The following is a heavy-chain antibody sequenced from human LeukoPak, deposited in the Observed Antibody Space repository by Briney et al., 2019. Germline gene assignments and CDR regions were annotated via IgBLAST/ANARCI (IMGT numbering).Heavy chain of an antibody. Sequence: ASVKVSCKTSGYSFTDYYMHWVRQAPGQGLEWMGWINPNSGGTSSAQKFQGRVTMTRDKSITTVYMEVSWLTSDDTAIYYCARADRLHGGPYLIGPWGQGTLVTVSS. CDR3: ARADRLHGGPYLIGP. D-gene: IGHD2-21*01. J-gene: IGHJ5*02. CDR1: GYSFTDYY. CDR2: INPNSGGT. V-gene: IGHV1-2*02.